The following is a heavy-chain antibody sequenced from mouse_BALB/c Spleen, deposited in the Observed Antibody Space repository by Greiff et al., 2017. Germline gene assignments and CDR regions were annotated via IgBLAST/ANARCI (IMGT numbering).Heavy chain of an antibody. CDR3: GRSTGAWFAY. V-gene: IGHV1-37*01. CDR1: GYTFTDYA. D-gene: IGHD1-1*01. J-gene: IGHJ3*01. CDR2: INPYNGDT. Sequence: VQLQQSGAELVRPGVSVKISCKGSGYTFTDYAMHWVKQSHGKSLEWIGRINPYNGDTFYNQKFKGKATLTVDKSSSTAHMELLSLTSEDSAVYYCGRSTGAWFAYWGQGTLVTVSA.